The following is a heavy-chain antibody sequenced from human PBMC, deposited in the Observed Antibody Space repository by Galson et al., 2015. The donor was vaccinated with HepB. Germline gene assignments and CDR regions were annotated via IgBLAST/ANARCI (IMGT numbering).Heavy chain of an antibody. D-gene: IGHD4-17*01. J-gene: IGHJ3*02. CDR3: TRDLLRLRDAFDI. CDR1: GFTFSNAW. Sequence: RLSCAASGFTFSNAWMSWVRQAPGKGLEWVGRIKSKTDGGTTDYAAPVKGRFTISRDDSKSIAYLQMNSLKTEDTAVYYCTRDLLRLRDAFDIWGQGTMVTVSS. CDR2: IKSKTDGGTT. V-gene: IGHV3-15*01.